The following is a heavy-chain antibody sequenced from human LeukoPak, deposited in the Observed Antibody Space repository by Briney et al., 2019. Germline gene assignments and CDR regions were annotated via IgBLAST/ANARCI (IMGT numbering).Heavy chain of an antibody. D-gene: IGHD2-2*01. Sequence: GASVKVSCKASGCTFTGYYMHWVRQAPGQGLEWMGWISAYSGNTNYAQKLQGRVTMTTDTSTSTAYMELRSLRSDDTAVYYCARDVEGYCSRTSCYPQSYYYGMDVWGQGTTVTVSS. CDR1: GCTFTGYY. CDR2: ISAYSGNT. V-gene: IGHV1-18*04. J-gene: IGHJ6*02. CDR3: ARDVEGYCSRTSCYPQSYYYGMDV.